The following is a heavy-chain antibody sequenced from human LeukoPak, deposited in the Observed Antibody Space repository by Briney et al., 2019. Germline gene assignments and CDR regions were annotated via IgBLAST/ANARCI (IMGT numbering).Heavy chain of an antibody. D-gene: IGHD4-17*01. J-gene: IGHJ4*02. CDR1: GFTFNSYG. CDR2: IRCDRCNK. Sequence: SGGSLRLSCAASGFTFNSYGMHWVRQAPGKGLEWVAVIRCDRCNKYYADSVKGRFTISRDNSKNTLYLQMNSLRAEDTAVYYCARDGDDYGDYVSSKRGSPFYCFDYWGQGTLVTVSS. V-gene: IGHV3-33*01. CDR3: ARDGDDYGDYVSSKRGSPFYCFDY.